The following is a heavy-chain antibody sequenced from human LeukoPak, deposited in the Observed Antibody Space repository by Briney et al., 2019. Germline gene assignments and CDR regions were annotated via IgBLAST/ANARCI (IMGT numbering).Heavy chain of an antibody. CDR3: ARDKAGWELLGYFDY. V-gene: IGHV1-69*04. J-gene: IGHJ4*02. CDR1: GGTFSSYA. Sequence: GASVKVSCKASGGTFSSYAISWVRQAPGQGLEWMGRIIPILGIANYAQKFQGRVTITADKSTSTAYMELSSLRSEDTAVYYCARDKAGWELLGYFDYWGQGTLVTVSS. CDR2: IIPILGIA. D-gene: IGHD1-26*01.